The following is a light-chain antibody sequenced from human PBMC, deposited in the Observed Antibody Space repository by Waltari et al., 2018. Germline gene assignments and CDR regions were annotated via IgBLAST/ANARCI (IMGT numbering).Light chain of an antibody. CDR3: VLYMGSGISV. J-gene: IGLJ3*02. V-gene: IGLV8-61*01. CDR2: STN. Sequence: QTVVTQEPSFSVSPGGTVTLTCGLISGSVSTKFYPTWYQQTPGQAPRTLMYSTNTRSCGVPDRFSGSILGNKAALTITGAQADDESDYYCVLYMGSGISVFGGGTKLTVL. CDR1: SGSVSTKFY.